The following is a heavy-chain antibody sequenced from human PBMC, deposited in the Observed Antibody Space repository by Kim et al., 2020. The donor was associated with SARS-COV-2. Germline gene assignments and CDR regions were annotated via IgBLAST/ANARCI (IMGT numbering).Heavy chain of an antibody. Sequence: SETLSLTCAVYGGSFSGYYWSWIRQPPGKGLEWIGEINHSGSTNYNPSLKSRVTISVDTSKNQFSLKLSSVTAADTAVYYCARRRLRFLEWLPHNWFDPWGQGTLVTVSS. CDR2: INHSGST. J-gene: IGHJ5*02. V-gene: IGHV4-34*01. CDR1: GGSFSGYY. D-gene: IGHD3-3*01. CDR3: ARRRLRFLEWLPHNWFDP.